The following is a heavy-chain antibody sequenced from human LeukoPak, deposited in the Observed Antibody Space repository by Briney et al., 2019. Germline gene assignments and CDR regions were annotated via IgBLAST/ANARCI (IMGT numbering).Heavy chain of an antibody. CDR1: GYSFTSYW. Sequence: AESLKISCKGAGYSFTSYWIGGVRQMPRKGLERGGIIDPDDSDTRYSPPFQDQVTISANKTISTAYLQWSSLKASDTAMYYCARHYPGGNYFIDYWGQGTLVTVSS. J-gene: IGHJ4*02. V-gene: IGHV5-51*01. CDR3: ARHYPGGNYFIDY. CDR2: IDPDDSDT. D-gene: IGHD4-23*01.